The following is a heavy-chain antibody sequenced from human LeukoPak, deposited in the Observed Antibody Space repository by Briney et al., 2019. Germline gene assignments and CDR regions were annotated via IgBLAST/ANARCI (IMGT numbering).Heavy chain of an antibody. J-gene: IGHJ4*02. CDR2: IYYSGRT. CDR3: ARVVRDYYDSSGFSMVDY. D-gene: IGHD3-22*01. V-gene: IGHV4-59*01. Sequence: SETLSLTCTVSGGSISSYYWSWIRQPPGKGLEWVGYIYYSGRTNYNPSLKSRVTISVDTSKNQFSLKLSSVTAADTAVYYWARVVRDYYDSSGFSMVDYWGQGTLVTVSS. CDR1: GGSISSYY.